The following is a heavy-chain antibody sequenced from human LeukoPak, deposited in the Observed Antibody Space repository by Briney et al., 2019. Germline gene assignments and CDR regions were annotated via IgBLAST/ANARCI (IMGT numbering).Heavy chain of an antibody. J-gene: IGHJ4*02. CDR2: ISGSGDDR. CDR3: ATPPTVTRNY. Sequence: PGGSLRLSCAASGFTFSSYGMTWVRQAPGKGLEWVSIISGSGDDRYYADSVKGRFTISRDNSKNTLYLQMNSLRAEDTAVYYCATPPTVTRNYWGQGTLVTVSS. V-gene: IGHV3-23*01. D-gene: IGHD4-17*01. CDR1: GFTFSSYG.